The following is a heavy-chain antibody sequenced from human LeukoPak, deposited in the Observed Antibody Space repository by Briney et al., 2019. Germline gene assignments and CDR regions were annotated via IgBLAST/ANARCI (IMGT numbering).Heavy chain of an antibody. V-gene: IGHV4-39*07. J-gene: IGHJ4*02. D-gene: IGHD1-26*01. CDR2: IYYSGST. CDR1: GGSISSSSYY. CDR3: ARRVGGSYDGYFDY. Sequence: SETLSLTCTVSGGSISSSSYYWGWIRQPPGKGLEWIGSIYYSGSTYYNPSLKSRVTISVDTSKNQFSLKLSSVTAADTAVYYCARRVGGSYDGYFDYWGQGTLVTVSS.